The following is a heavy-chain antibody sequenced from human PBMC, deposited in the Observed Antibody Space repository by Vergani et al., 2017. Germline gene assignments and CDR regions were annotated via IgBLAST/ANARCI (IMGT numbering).Heavy chain of an antibody. CDR1: GESIRSGSHY. D-gene: IGHD2-15*01. CDR3: AGSRPYCTSGSCPAI. CDR2: IHTGGST. Sequence: QVKLQESGPGLLKPSQTLSLTCTVSGESIRSGSHYWSWIRQPAGKGPDWIGHIHTGGSTDLNPSFKSRVSISVYTSKSQFSLKLNSVTVADTAVYYWAGSRPYCTSGSCPAIWGQGTLVTVSS. V-gene: IGHV4-61*02. J-gene: IGHJ4*02.